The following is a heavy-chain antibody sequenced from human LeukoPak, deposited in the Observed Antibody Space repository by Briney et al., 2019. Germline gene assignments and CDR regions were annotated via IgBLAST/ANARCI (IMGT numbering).Heavy chain of an antibody. Sequence: GGSLRLSCAASRFTFSSYAMSWVRQAPGKGLEWVSAISGGGAGTYYADSVKGRFTISRDNSKNTLYLQMYGLRAEDTAVYYCARLPAAINGYFDPWGQGTLVTVSS. V-gene: IGHV3-23*01. CDR1: RFTFSSYA. CDR2: ISGGGAGT. CDR3: ARLPAAINGYFDP. D-gene: IGHD2-2*01. J-gene: IGHJ5*02.